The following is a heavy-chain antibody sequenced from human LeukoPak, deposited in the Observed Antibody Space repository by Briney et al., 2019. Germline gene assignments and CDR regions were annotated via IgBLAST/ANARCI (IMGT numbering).Heavy chain of an antibody. CDR3: ARAVNYDILTGYRY. CDR2: ISAYNGNT. CDR1: GYTFTSYG. V-gene: IGHV1-18*01. Sequence: ASVKVSCKASGYTFTSYGISWVRQAPGQGLEWMGWISAYNGNTNYAQKLQGRVTMTTDTSTSTAYMELRSLGSDDTAVYYCARAVNYDILTGYRYWGQGTLVTVSS. J-gene: IGHJ4*02. D-gene: IGHD3-9*01.